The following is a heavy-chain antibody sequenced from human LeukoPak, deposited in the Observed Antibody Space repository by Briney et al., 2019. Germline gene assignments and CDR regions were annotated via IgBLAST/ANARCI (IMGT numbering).Heavy chain of an antibody. CDR2: IYPGDSDA. V-gene: IGHV5-51*01. D-gene: IGHD4-17*01. Sequence: GESLKISCKGSGYSFTSYWIGWVRQMPGKGLEWMAIIYPGDSDARYSPSFQGQVTISADKSISTAYLQWRSLKASDTAMYCCAIDYGDYGAYWGQGTLVTVSS. J-gene: IGHJ4*02. CDR1: GYSFTSYW. CDR3: AIDYGDYGAY.